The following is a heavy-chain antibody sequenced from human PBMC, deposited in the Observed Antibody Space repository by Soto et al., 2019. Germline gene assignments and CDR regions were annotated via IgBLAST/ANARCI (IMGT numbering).Heavy chain of an antibody. V-gene: IGHV1-46*01. CDR2: INPSGGST. D-gene: IGHD3-22*01. CDR3: ARDYGYYYDSSGYYYVSGPFDP. CDR1: GYTFTSYY. J-gene: IGHJ5*02. Sequence: ASVKVSCKASGYTFTSYYMHWVRQAPGQGLEWMGIINPSGGSTSYAQKFQGRVTMTRDTSTSTVYMELSSLRSEDTAVYYCARDYGYYYDSSGYYYVSGPFDPWGQGTLVTVSS.